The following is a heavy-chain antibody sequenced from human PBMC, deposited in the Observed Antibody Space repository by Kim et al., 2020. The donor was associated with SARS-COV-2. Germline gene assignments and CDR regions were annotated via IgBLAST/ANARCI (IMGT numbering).Heavy chain of an antibody. CDR1: GGSISSYY. V-gene: IGHV4-59*01. Sequence: SETLSLTCTVSGGSISSYYWSWIRQPPGKGLEWIGYIYYSGSTNYNPSLKSRVTISVDTSKNQFSLKLSSVTAADTAVYYCARVGQWLDAFWFDPWGQGTLVTVSS. D-gene: IGHD6-19*01. CDR2: IYYSGST. CDR3: ARVGQWLDAFWFDP. J-gene: IGHJ5*02.